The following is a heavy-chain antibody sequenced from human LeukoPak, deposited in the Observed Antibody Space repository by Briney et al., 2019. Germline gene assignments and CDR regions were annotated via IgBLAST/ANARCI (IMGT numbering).Heavy chain of an antibody. D-gene: IGHD2-21*02. V-gene: IGHV3-30*04. CDR2: ISYDGSNK. CDR3: ARDPRAVVTAILDY. CDR1: GFTFSSYA. J-gene: IGHJ4*02. Sequence: PGGSLRLSCAASGFTFSSYAMHWVHQAPGKGLEWVAVISYDGSNKYYADSVKGRFTISRDNSKNTLYLQMNSLRAEDTAVYYCARDPRAVVTAILDYWGQGTLVTVSS.